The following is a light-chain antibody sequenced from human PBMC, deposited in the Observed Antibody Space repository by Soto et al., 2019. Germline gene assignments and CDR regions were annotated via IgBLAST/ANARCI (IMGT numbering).Light chain of an antibody. CDR3: QQYESWPLT. J-gene: IGKJ4*01. V-gene: IGKV3-15*01. CDR1: QSLSIN. CDR2: GAS. Sequence: EIVMTQSPATLSVSPGERANLSCRATQSLSINLAWYQQKPGQAPRLLVYGASTRATGIPARFSGSESGTEFTLTISSLQSEDFAVYYCQQYESWPLTFGGGTKVDIK.